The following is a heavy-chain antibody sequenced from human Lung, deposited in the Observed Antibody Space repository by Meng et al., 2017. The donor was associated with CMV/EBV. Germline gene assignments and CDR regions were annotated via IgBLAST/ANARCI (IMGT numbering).Heavy chain of an antibody. CDR2: LRYDGSNK. V-gene: IGHV3-30*02. D-gene: IGHD1-26*01. CDR1: GFTFSGYA. J-gene: IGHJ4*02. CDR3: AKTGSGSYVDS. Sequence: GGSXRLSCAASGFTFSGYAMHWVRQAPGKGLEWVSFLRYDGSNKHYADSVKGRFTISRDNSENTLYLQMNSLRPEETAVYYCAKTGSGSYVDSWGQGTVVTVSS.